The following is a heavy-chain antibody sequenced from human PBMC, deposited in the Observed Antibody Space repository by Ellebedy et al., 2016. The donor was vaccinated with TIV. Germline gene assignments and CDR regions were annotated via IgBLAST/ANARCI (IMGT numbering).Heavy chain of an antibody. J-gene: IGHJ4*02. CDR1: GFILSNYW. CDR2: IRGDGIST. D-gene: IGHD3-3*01. CDR3: ARDGVGLIDLDS. V-gene: IGHV3-74*01. Sequence: GGSLKISXAASGFILSNYWMHWVRQVPGKGLVWVSHIRGDGISTSYADSVKGRFTISRDNAKNTMYLQMNSLRAEDTAVYYCARDGVGLIDLDSWGQGTLVTVSS.